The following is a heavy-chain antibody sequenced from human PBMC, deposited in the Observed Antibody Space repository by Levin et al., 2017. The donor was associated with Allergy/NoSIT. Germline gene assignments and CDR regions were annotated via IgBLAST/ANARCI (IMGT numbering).Heavy chain of an antibody. CDR1: GFTFSNYG. CDR3: AKLFCSSTNCYTQLDYYYYYMDV. CDR2: ISYDGINE. J-gene: IGHJ6*03. D-gene: IGHD2-2*02. V-gene: IGHV3-30*18. Sequence: GGSLRLSCAASGFTFSNYGMHWVRQAPGKGLEWLTSISYDGINEYYANSVKGRFTISRDNSKNTLYLQMSRLRADDTAVYFCAKLFCSSTNCYTQLDYYYYYMDVWGKGTTVTVSS.